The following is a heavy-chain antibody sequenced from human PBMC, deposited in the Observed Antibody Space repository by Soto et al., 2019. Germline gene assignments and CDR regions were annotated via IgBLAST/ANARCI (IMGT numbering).Heavy chain of an antibody. CDR3: ARGRTHYYGSGSYYYFDY. CDR1: GFTFSSYA. CDR2: ISSNGGST. J-gene: IGHJ4*02. D-gene: IGHD3-10*01. Sequence: GSLRLSCAASGFTFSSYAMHWVRQAPGKGLEYVSAISSNGGSTYYANSVKGRFTISRDNSKNTLYLQMGSLRAEDMAVYYCARGRTHYYGSGSYYYFDYWGQGTLVTVSS. V-gene: IGHV3-64*01.